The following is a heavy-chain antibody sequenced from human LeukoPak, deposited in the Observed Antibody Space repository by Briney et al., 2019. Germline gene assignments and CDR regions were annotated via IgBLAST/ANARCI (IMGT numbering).Heavy chain of an antibody. CDR3: ARDPLPYYYDSSGYYYDY. V-gene: IGHV3-7*01. Sequence: GGSLRLSCAASGFTFSSYWMSWVRQAPGKGLEWVANIKQDGSEKYYVDSVKGRFTISRDNAKNSLYLQMNSLRAEDTAVYYCARDPLPYYYDSSGYYYDYWGKGTLVTVSS. CDR1: GFTFSSYW. J-gene: IGHJ4*02. D-gene: IGHD3-22*01. CDR2: IKQDGSEK.